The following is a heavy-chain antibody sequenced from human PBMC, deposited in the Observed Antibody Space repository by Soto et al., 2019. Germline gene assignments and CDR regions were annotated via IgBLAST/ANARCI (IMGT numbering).Heavy chain of an antibody. CDR2: MSGDGRT. J-gene: IGHJ4*02. CDR3: VKWHTSNFDSLPFTRFDF. D-gene: IGHD3-22*01. CDR1: GFTFSDSV. Sequence: PGGSLRLSCVGSGFTFSDSVMSWVRQAPGKXLEWLSVMSGDGRTRYALSVTGRFTISRDNSKNTLYLQMRSLRAEDAAAYYCVKWHTSNFDSLPFTRFDFWGQGTQVTVSS. V-gene: IGHV3-23*01.